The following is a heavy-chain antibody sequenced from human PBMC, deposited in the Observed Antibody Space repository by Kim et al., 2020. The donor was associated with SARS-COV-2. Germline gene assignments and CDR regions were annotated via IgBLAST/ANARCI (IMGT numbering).Heavy chain of an antibody. Sequence: KFQGRVTITADKSTSTAYMELSSLRSEDTAVYYCARPNYDILTGPDAFDIWGQGTMVTVSS. J-gene: IGHJ3*02. V-gene: IGHV1-69*02. D-gene: IGHD3-9*01. CDR3: ARPNYDILTGPDAFDI.